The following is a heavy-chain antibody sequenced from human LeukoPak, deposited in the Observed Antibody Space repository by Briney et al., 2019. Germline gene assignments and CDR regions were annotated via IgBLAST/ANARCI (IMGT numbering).Heavy chain of an antibody. CDR1: GFTFDDYA. D-gene: IGHD3-22*01. Sequence: QPGGSLRLSCAASGFTFDDYAMHWVRQAPGKGLEWVSLISGDGGSTYYADSVKGRFTISRDNSKNTLYLQMNSLRADDTAVYYCARDQIYYDSSGLPDIWGQGTMVTVSS. V-gene: IGHV3-43*02. J-gene: IGHJ3*02. CDR3: ARDQIYYDSSGLPDI. CDR2: ISGDGGST.